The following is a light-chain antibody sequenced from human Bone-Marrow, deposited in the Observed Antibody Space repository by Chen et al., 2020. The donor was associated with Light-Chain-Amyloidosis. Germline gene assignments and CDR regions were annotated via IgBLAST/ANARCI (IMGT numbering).Light chain of an antibody. CDR2: DDS. CDR1: NIGSTS. Sequence: SYVLTQPSSVSVAPGQTPTIALGGNNIGSTSVHWYQQTPGQAPLLVVYDDSDRPSGIPERLSGSNSGNTATLTISRVEAGDEADYYCQVWDRSSDRPVFGGGTKLTVL. V-gene: IGLV3-21*02. CDR3: QVWDRSSDRPV. J-gene: IGLJ3*02.